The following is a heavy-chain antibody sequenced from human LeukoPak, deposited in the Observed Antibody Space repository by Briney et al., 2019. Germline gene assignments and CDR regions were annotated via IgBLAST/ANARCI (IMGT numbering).Heavy chain of an antibody. CDR3: VVVVVVAYYFDY. CDR2: INPSGGST. CDR1: GYTFTSYY. D-gene: IGHD2-15*01. J-gene: IGHJ4*02. V-gene: IGHV1-46*01. Sequence: ASVKVSCKASGYTFTSYYMHWVRQAPGQGLEWMGIINPSGGSTSYAQKFQGRVTMTRDMSTSTVYMELSSLRSEDTAVYYCVVVVVVAYYFDYWGQETLVTVSS.